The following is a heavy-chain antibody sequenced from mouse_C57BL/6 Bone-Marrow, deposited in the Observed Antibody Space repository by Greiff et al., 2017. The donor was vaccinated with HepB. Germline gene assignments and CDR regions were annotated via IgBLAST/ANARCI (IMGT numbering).Heavy chain of an antibody. V-gene: IGHV1-81*01. CDR1: GYTFTSYG. D-gene: IGHD2-2*01. Sequence: QVQLQQSGAELARPGASVKLSCKASGYTFTSYGISWVKQRTGQGLEWIGEIYPRSGNTYYNEKFKGKATLTADKSSSTAYMELRSLTSEVSAVYFCARWGWLRDAMDYWGQGTSVTVSS. CDR2: IYPRSGNT. CDR3: ARWGWLRDAMDY. J-gene: IGHJ4*01.